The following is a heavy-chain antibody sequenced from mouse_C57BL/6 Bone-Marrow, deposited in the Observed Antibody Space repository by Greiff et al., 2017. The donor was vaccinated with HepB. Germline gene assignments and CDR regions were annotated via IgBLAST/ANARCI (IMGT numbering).Heavy chain of an antibody. CDR1: GYTFTSYG. CDR2: IYPRSGNT. J-gene: IGHJ3*01. V-gene: IGHV1-81*01. D-gene: IGHD1-1*01. CDR3: ARWDYYGSSYEAY. Sequence: QVHVKQSGAELARPGASVKLSCKASGYTFTSYGISWVKQRTGQGLEWIGEIYPRSGNTYYNEKFKGKATLTADKSSSTAYMELRSLTSEDSAVYFCARWDYYGSSYEAYWGQGTLVTVSA.